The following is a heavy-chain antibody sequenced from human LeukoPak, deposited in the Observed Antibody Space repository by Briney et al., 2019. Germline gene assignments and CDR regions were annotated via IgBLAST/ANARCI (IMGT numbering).Heavy chain of an antibody. CDR3: ARAFLVDSSGYYYGFDY. Sequence: GGSLRLSCAASGFTFSSYSMNWVRQAPGKGLEWVSSISSSSSYIYYADLVKGRFTISRDNAKNSLYLQMNSLRAEDTAVYYCARAFLVDSSGYYYGFDYWGQGTLVTVSS. J-gene: IGHJ4*02. CDR2: ISSSSSYI. CDR1: GFTFSSYS. D-gene: IGHD3-22*01. V-gene: IGHV3-21*01.